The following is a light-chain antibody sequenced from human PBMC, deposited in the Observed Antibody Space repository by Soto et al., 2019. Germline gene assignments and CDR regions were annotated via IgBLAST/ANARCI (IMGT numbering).Light chain of an antibody. V-gene: IGLV1-40*01. CDR2: NNN. J-gene: IGLJ3*02. Sequence: QSVLTQPPSVSGAPGQRVTISCTGSSSNIGAGYDVQWYQQLPGTAPKLLISNNNNRPSGVPDRFSGSKSDTSASLAITGIQAEDEADYYCQSFDRSLSGWVFGGGTQLTVL. CDR3: QSFDRSLSGWV. CDR1: SSNIGAGYD.